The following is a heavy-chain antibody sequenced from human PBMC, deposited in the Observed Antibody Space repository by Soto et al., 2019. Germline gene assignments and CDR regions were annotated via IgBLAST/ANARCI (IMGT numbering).Heavy chain of an antibody. D-gene: IGHD6-13*01. V-gene: IGHV1-69*13. CDR1: GGTFSSYA. CDR2: IIPIFGTA. J-gene: IGHJ6*02. Sequence: ASVKVSCKASGGTFSSYAISWVRQAPGQGLEWMGGIIPIFGTANYAQKFQGRVTITADESTSTAYMELSSLRSEDTAVYYCARRILANIAAAGTVYYYGMDVWGQGTTVTVSS. CDR3: ARRILANIAAAGTVYYYGMDV.